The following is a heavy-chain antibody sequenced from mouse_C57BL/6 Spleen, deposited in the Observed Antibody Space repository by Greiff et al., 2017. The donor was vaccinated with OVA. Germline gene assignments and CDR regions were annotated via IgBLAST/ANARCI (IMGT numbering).Heavy chain of an antibody. J-gene: IGHJ2*01. CDR3: ARDDGWLLRFDY. D-gene: IGHD2-3*01. V-gene: IGHV3-6*01. Sequence: EVQVVESGPGLVKPSQSLSLTCSVTGYSITSGYYWNWIRQFPGNKLEWMGYISYDGSNNYNPSLKNRISITRDTSKNQFFLKLNSVTTEDTATYYCARDDGWLLRFDYWGQGTTLTVSS. CDR2: ISYDGSN. CDR1: GYSITSGYY.